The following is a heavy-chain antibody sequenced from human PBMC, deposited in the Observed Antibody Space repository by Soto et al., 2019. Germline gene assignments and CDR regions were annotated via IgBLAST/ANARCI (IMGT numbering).Heavy chain of an antibody. V-gene: IGHV1-69*13. D-gene: IGHD2-15*01. CDR3: TNSRGGSRSLDIYYYYYYGMDV. CDR2: VIPIFGTP. Sequence: SVKVSCKAPGGTFSTYAISWVRQAPGQGLEWMGGVIPIFGTPKYAQKFQGRVTITADESTSTGYMELRSLRSEDTAVYYCTNSRGGSRSLDIYYYYYYGMDVWGQGPRVT. CDR1: GGTFSTYA. J-gene: IGHJ6*02.